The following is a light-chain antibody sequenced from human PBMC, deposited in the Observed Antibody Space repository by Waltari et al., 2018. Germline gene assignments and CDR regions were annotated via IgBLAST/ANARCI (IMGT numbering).Light chain of an antibody. J-gene: IGKJ2*01. V-gene: IGKV1-9*01. CDR3: QQLNSYPYT. Sequence: IQLTQSPSSLSASIGDRVTITCRASQGISSFLAWYQQKPGKAPELLIYAASTLESGVPSRFSGSGSGTDFTLTISSLQPEDFATYYRQQLNSYPYTFGQGTKLEIK. CDR1: QGISSF. CDR2: AAS.